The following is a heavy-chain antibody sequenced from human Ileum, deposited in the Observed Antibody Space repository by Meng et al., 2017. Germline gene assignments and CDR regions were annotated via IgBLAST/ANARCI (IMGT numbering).Heavy chain of an antibody. CDR1: GGSLSSSNW. CDR3: ARGWYYDYVWGSYRDHMFDY. V-gene: IGHV4-4*02. CDR2: IYHSGST. J-gene: IGHJ4*02. D-gene: IGHD3-16*02. Sequence: QGQLQGPGPGLVKPWGTLSLTCAFSGGSLSSSNWWSWVRQPPGKGLEWIGEIYHSGSTNYNPSLKSRVTISVDTSKNQFSLKLSSVTAADTAVYYCARGWYYDYVWGSYRDHMFDYWGQGTLVTVSS.